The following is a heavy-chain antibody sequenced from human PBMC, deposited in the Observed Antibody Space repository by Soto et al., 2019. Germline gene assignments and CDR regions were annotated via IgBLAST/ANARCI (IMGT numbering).Heavy chain of an antibody. CDR1: GYTFTSYD. J-gene: IGHJ6*03. CDR2: MNPNSGNT. CDR3: ARSPPHCSSTSCYSYYYYYYMDV. Sequence: VQLVQSGAEVKKPGASVKVSCKASGYTFTSYDINWVRQATGQGLEWMGWMNPNSGNTGYAQKFQGRVTMTRNTSISTAYMELSSLRSEDTAVYYCARSPPHCSSTSCYSYYYYYYMDVWGKGTTVTVSS. V-gene: IGHV1-8*01. D-gene: IGHD2-2*02.